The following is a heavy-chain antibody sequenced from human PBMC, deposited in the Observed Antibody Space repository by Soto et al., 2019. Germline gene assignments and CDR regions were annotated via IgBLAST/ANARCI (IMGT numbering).Heavy chain of an antibody. D-gene: IGHD2-15*01. CDR3: AEDTPIRIRVAAHYYCGMDG. J-gene: IGHJ6*02. V-gene: IGHV1-58*01. Sequence: VSSVKVSCKASGFTFTSSAVQWVRQARGQRLEWIGWIVVGSGNTNYAQKFQERVTITRDMSTSTAYMELSSLRSEDTAVYYCAEDTPIRIRVAAHYYCGMDGSGQGTKVTVSS. CDR2: IVVGSGNT. CDR1: GFTFTSSA.